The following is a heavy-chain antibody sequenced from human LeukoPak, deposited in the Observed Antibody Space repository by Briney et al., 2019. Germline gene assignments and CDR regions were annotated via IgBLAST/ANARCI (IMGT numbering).Heavy chain of an antibody. J-gene: IGHJ5*02. D-gene: IGHD6-19*01. CDR1: AYTFTGYY. CDR3: ARDVESSGWYNWFDP. CDR2: INPNSGGT. Sequence: ASVKVSCKASAYTFTGYYMHWVRQAPGQGLEWMGWINPNSGGTNYAQKFQGRVTMTRDTSISTAYMELSRLRSDDTAVYYCARDVESSGWYNWFDPWGQGTLVTVSS. V-gene: IGHV1-2*02.